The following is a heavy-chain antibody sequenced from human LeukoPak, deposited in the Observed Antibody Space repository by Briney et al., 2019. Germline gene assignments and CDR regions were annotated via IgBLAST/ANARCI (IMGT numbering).Heavy chain of an antibody. J-gene: IGHJ3*02. V-gene: IGHV4-59*01. CDR2: IYYSGST. CDR1: GGSISSYY. Sequence: SETLSLTCTVSGGSISSYYWSWIRQPPGKGLEWIGYIYYSGSTNYNPSLKSRVTISVDTSKNLFSLKLDSVTAADTAVYYCARDNWKDAGDAFDMWGQGTVVTVSS. CDR3: ARDNWKDAGDAFDM. D-gene: IGHD1-1*01.